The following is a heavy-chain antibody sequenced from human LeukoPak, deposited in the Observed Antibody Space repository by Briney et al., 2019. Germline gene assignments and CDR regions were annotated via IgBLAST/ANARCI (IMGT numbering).Heavy chain of an antibody. CDR3: ARAVGATHFDY. D-gene: IGHD1-26*01. V-gene: IGHV3-7*04. CDR1: GFTFSSYW. Sequence: GGSLRLSCAASGFTFSSYWMSWVRQAPGKGLEWVANIKQDGSEKFYVDSVKGRFTISRDNDKNSLCLQMNSLRAEDTAVYYCARAVGATHFDYWGQGIPVTVSS. CDR2: IKQDGSEK. J-gene: IGHJ4*02.